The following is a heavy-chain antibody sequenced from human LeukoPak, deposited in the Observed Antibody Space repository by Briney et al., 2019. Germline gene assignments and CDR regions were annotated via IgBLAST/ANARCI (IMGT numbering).Heavy chain of an antibody. V-gene: IGHV4-59*12. CDR3: ARADSSGYLSPNFDY. CDR2: IYYSGST. D-gene: IGHD3-22*01. Sequence: TPSETLSLTCTVSGGSISSYYWSWIRQPPGKGLEWIGYIYYSGSTNYNPSLKSRVTISVDTSKNQFSLKLSSVTAADTAVYYCARADSSGYLSPNFDYWGQGTLVTVSS. CDR1: GGSISSYY. J-gene: IGHJ4*02.